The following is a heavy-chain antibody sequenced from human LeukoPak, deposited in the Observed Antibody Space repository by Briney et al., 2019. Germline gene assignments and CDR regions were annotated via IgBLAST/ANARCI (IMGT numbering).Heavy chain of an antibody. Sequence: SETLSLTCAVSGYSISSGYYWGWIRQPPGKGLEWIGSIYHSGSTYYNPSLKSRVTISVDTSKNQFSLKLSSVTAADTAVYYCARHQYSTNTPHTDYWGQGTLVTVSS. CDR1: GYSISSGYY. V-gene: IGHV4-38-2*01. D-gene: IGHD2-8*01. CDR3: ARHQYSTNTPHTDY. CDR2: IYHSGST. J-gene: IGHJ4*02.